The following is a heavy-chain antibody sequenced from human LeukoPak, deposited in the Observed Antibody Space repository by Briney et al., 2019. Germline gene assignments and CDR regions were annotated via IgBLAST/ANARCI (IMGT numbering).Heavy chain of an antibody. Sequence: SETLSLTCTVSGGSINSSSYYWGWIRQPPGKGLEWIGSVYYSGSTHYNPSLKSQVTISVDTSKNHFSLRLSSVTAADTAVYYCARQSIAARGYYYYMDVWGKGTTVTVSS. CDR3: ARQSIAARGYYYYMDV. CDR1: GGSINSSSYY. CDR2: VYYSGST. J-gene: IGHJ6*03. V-gene: IGHV4-39*01. D-gene: IGHD6-6*01.